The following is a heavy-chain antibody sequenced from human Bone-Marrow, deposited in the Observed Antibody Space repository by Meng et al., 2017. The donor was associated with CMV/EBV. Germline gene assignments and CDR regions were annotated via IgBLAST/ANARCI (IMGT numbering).Heavy chain of an antibody. Sequence: GSLRLSCAASGFTFSSYWMSWVRQPPGKGLEWIGSIYYSGTTYYNSSLKSRVTMSVDTSKNQFSLKLNSVTAADTAVYYCAKEIQIGADYWGQGTLVTVSS. D-gene: IGHD5-24*01. CDR2: IYYSGTT. V-gene: IGHV4-59*04. CDR1: GFTFSSYW. J-gene: IGHJ4*02. CDR3: AKEIQIGADY.